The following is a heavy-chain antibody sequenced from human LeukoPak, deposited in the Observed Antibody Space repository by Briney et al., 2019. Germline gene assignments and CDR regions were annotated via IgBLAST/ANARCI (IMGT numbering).Heavy chain of an antibody. J-gene: IGHJ4*02. D-gene: IGHD4-17*01. CDR1: GFTFSSYR. V-gene: IGHV3-48*01. CDR2: ISSSSSTI. Sequence: GGSLRLSCAASGFTFSSYRMNWVRQAPGKGLEWVSYISSSSSTIYYADSVKGRFTISRDNAKNSLYLQMNSLRAEDTAVYYCARDPLASDDYGDRFDYWGQGTLVTVSS. CDR3: ARDPLASDDYGDRFDY.